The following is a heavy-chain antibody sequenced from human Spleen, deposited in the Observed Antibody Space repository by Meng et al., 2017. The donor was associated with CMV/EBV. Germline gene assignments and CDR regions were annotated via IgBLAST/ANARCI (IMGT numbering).Heavy chain of an antibody. Sequence: GGSLRLSCAASGFTFSNYEMNWVRQAPGKGLEWVSYISVSGRTIYYADSVEGRFTISRDNTKNSLFLQMNSLRAEDTAVYYCARQRAFYYDFWSGPFDYWGQGTLVTVSS. V-gene: IGHV3-48*03. J-gene: IGHJ4*02. CDR1: GFTFSNYE. D-gene: IGHD3-3*01. CDR3: ARQRAFYYDFWSGPFDY. CDR2: ISVSGRTI.